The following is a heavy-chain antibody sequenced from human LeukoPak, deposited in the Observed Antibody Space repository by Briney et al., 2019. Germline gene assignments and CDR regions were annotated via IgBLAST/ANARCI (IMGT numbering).Heavy chain of an antibody. CDR1: GGSISSGGYY. CDR2: IYYSGST. V-gene: IGHV4-31*03. J-gene: IGHJ4*02. D-gene: IGHD2/OR15-2a*01. CDR3: ARGWATLAYDY. Sequence: SQTLSLTCTVSGGSISSGGYYWSWIRQHPGKGLEWIGYIYYSGSTYYNPSLKSRVAISVDKSENQFSLKVNSVTAADTAVYYCARGWATLAYDYWGQGTQVTVTS.